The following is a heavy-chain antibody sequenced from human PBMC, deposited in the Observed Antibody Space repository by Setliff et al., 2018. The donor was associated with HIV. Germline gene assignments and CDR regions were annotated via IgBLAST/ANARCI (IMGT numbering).Heavy chain of an antibody. J-gene: IGHJ6*02. Sequence: ASVKVSCKASGYTFTGYYMHWVRQAPGQGLEWMGIINPSGGSTSYAQKFQGRVTMTRDTSTSTVYMELSSLRSEDTAVYYCARTYYNFWSGDYYYYGMDVWGQGTTVTVSS. V-gene: IGHV1-46*01. D-gene: IGHD3-3*01. CDR1: GYTFTGYY. CDR3: ARTYYNFWSGDYYYYGMDV. CDR2: INPSGGST.